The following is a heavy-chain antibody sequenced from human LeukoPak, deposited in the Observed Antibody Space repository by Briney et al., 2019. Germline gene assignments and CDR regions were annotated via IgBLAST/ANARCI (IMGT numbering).Heavy chain of an antibody. CDR2: IYYSGST. Sequence: PSETLSLTCTVSGGSISSSSYYWGWIRQPPGKGLEWIGSIYYSGSTYYNPSLKSRVTISVDTSKNQFSLKLSSVTAADTAVYYCATQYDFWSGSYNTNWFDPWGQGTLVTVSS. CDR3: ATQYDFWSGSYNTNWFDP. D-gene: IGHD3-3*01. CDR1: GGSISSSSYY. V-gene: IGHV4-39*01. J-gene: IGHJ5*02.